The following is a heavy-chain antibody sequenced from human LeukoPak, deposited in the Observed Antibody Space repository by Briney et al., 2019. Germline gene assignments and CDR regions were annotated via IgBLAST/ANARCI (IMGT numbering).Heavy chain of an antibody. CDR2: INHSGST. J-gene: IGHJ4*02. D-gene: IGHD3-3*01. Sequence: LRLSCAASGFTFSSYWSWIRQPPGKGLEWIGEINHSGSTNYNPSLKSRVTISVDTSKNQFSLKLSSVTAADTAVYYCAREAFWSGYHITFDYWGQGTLVTVSS. V-gene: IGHV4-34*01. CDR3: AREAFWSGYHITFDY. CDR1: GFTFSSY.